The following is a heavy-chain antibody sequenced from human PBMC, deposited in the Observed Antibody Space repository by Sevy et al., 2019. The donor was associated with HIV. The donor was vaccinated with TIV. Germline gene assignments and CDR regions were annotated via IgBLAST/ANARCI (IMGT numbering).Heavy chain of an antibody. CDR3: ARDQHHVGWPLDY. CDR2: IWYDGNNQ. J-gene: IGHJ4*02. CDR1: GFTFSSYG. Sequence: GGSLRLSCAASGFTFSSYGMHWVRQAPGKGLEWVAVIWYDGNNQYYADSLKGRFTISRDNSKNTLYLQMNSLRPEDTAVYYCARDQHHVGWPLDYWGQGTLVTVSS. V-gene: IGHV3-33*01.